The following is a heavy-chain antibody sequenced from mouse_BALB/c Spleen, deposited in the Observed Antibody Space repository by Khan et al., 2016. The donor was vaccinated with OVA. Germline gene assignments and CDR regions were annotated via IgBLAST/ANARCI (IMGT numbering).Heavy chain of an antibody. CDR3: ARPSDDPRDFEV. D-gene: IGHD6-1*01. Sequence: EVQLQQSGAELVKPGASVKLSCTASGFNIKDTYLHWVKQRPEQGLEWLGRIAPANGNTQYDPKFQGKADIKSDTSSNTSYRQLNSLTSEDTAVYYCARPSDDPRDFEVWGAGTTVTVSS. CDR2: IAPANGNT. V-gene: IGHV14-3*02. CDR1: GFNIKDTY. J-gene: IGHJ1*01.